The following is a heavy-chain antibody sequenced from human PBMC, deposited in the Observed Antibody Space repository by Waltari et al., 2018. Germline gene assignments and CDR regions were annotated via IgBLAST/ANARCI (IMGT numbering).Heavy chain of an antibody. V-gene: IGHV3-23*01. D-gene: IGHD3-16*02. J-gene: IGHJ5*02. CDR3: TTFTFGGVIVIP. CDR2: ISGSGGST. Sequence: VHGGGSLRLSCAASGFTFSSYAMSWVRQAPGKGLEWVSAISGSGGSTYYADSVKGRFTISRDNSKNTLYLQMNSLRAEDTAVYYCTTFTFGGVIVIPWGKGTLVTVSS. CDR1: GFTFSSYA.